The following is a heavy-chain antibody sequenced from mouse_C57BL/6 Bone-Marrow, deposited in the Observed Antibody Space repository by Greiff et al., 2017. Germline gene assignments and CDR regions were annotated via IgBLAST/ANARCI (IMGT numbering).Heavy chain of an antibody. Sequence: QVQLQQSGAELARPGASVKLSCKASGYTFTSYGISWVKQRTGQGLEWIGEIYPRSGNTYYNEKFKGKATLTADKSSSTAYMELRSLTSEDSAVYFCARSPYYYGSIYYAMDYGGQGTSGTVSS. CDR1: GYTFTSYG. J-gene: IGHJ4*01. V-gene: IGHV1-81*01. CDR3: ARSPYYYGSIYYAMDY. D-gene: IGHD1-1*01. CDR2: IYPRSGNT.